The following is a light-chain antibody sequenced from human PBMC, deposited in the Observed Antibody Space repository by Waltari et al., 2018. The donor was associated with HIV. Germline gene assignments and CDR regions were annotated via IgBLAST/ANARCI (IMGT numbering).Light chain of an antibody. J-gene: IGKJ2*01. V-gene: IGKV1D-12*01. CDR3: YQSRSFPFT. CDR2: ATV. Sequence: IHMTQSPSSVSASVGVQVTISCRASQEIPTWLALCQPKPGRAPKLLIYATVNLESEVPSRFSGSGSGTDLTLTVSNLQPEAFATYYCYQSRSFPFTFGQGTKLEIK. CDR1: QEIPTW.